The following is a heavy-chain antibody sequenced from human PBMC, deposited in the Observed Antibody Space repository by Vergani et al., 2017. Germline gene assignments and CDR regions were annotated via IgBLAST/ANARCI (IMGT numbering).Heavy chain of an antibody. CDR3: ARDLRYCSSTSCYTLDY. CDR1: GFTFSSYG. J-gene: IGHJ4*02. D-gene: IGHD2-2*02. V-gene: IGHV3-33*08. CDR2: IWYDGSNK. Sequence: VQLVESGGGLVQPGRSLRLSCAASGFTFSSYGMHWVRQAPGKGLEWVAVIWYDGSNKYYADSVKGRFTISRDNSKNTLYLQMNSLRAEDTAVYYCARDLRYCSSTSCYTLDYWGQGTLVTVSS.